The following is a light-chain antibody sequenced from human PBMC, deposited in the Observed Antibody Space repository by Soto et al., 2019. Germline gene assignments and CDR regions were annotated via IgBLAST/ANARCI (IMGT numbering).Light chain of an antibody. V-gene: IGKV3-20*01. CDR1: QSVSSSY. CDR3: QQYGSSPWT. CDR2: GAS. Sequence: EIVLTQSPGTLSLSPGERATLSCRASQSVSSSYSAWYQQKPGQAPRLLIYGASSRATGIPDRFSGSGSGTDFTLTISRLEPEDFAVYYCQQYGSSPWTFAQGTKVAIK. J-gene: IGKJ1*01.